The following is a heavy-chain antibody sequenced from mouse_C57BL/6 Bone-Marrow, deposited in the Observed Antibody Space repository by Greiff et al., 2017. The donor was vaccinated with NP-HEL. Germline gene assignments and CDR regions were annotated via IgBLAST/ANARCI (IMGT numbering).Heavy chain of an antibody. CDR1: GFSLTSYG. CDR3: ARKWSYAMDY. CDR2: IWSGGST. J-gene: IGHJ4*01. Sequence: VQLQQSGPGLVQPSQSLSITCTVSGFSLTSYGVHWVRQSPGKGLEWLGVIWSGGSTDYNAAFISRLSISKDNSKSQVFFKMNSLQADDTAIYYCARKWSYAMDYWGQGTSVTVSS. V-gene: IGHV2-2*01.